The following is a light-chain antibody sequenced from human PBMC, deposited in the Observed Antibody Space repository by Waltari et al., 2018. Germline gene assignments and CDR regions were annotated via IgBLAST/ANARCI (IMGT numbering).Light chain of an antibody. CDR1: SSDVGRYLY. CDR2: EAT. V-gene: IGLV2-14*01. J-gene: IGLJ1*01. Sequence: QSALTQPASVSGSPGQSVTISCTGPSSDVGRYLYVSWYQQQPDKAPRLIIYEATKWPSGVSNRFSGSKSGNTASLTISGLQAEDEADYYCSSYTSISTFVFGSGTKVTVL. CDR3: SSYTSISTFV.